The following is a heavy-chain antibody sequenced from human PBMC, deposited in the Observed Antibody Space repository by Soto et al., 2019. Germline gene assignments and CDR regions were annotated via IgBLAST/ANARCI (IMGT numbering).Heavy chain of an antibody. D-gene: IGHD2-21*01. V-gene: IGHV1-69*13. CDR3: ARDPPIPTLTIPRFYYYVMDV. CDR1: GGTFSSYA. J-gene: IGHJ6*02. CDR2: IIPIFGTA. Sequence: SVKVSCKASGGTFSSYAISWVRQAPGQGLEWMGGIIPIFGTANYAQKFQGRVTITADESTSTAYMELSSLRSEDTAVYYCARDPPIPTLTIPRFYYYVMDVWGQGTTVTVSS.